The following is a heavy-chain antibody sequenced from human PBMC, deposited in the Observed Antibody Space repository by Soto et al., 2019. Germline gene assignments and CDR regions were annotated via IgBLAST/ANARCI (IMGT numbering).Heavy chain of an antibody. CDR3: ARDLGGWFDP. V-gene: IGHV4-4*02. J-gene: IGHJ5*02. CDR1: GGSISSNNW. Sequence: SETLSLTCAVSGGSISSNNWWSWVRQPPGKGLEWIGEIYHSGSTNYNPSLKSRVTISVDKSKNQFSLNLSSVPAADTAVYYCARDLGGWFDPCGQGTLLTVSS. D-gene: IGHD1-26*01. CDR2: IYHSGST.